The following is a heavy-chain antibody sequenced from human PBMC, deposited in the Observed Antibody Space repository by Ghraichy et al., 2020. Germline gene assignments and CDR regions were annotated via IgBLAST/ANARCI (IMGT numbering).Heavy chain of an antibody. D-gene: IGHD5-18*01. CDR1: GFSVFTNY. CDR3: ARSTVDTAMFFDH. J-gene: IGHJ4*02. V-gene: IGHV3-53*01. Sequence: GGPRLSCAVSGFSVFTNYVSWVRQAPGKGLEWVSVIYSDGVTYVADSVKGRFTMSRDTAANKVFLQMNSLRAEDTAVYSCARSTVDTAMFFDHWGQGTLVSVSS. CDR2: IYSDGVT.